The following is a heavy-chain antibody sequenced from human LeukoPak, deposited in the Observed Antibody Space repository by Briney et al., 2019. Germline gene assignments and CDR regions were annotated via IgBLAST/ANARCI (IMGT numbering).Heavy chain of an antibody. CDR3: AKTTAGYSSGRYPGWPIDY. V-gene: IGHV3-23*01. D-gene: IGHD6-19*01. CDR1: GFTFRSYA. J-gene: IGHJ4*02. Sequence: GGSLRLSCAASGFTFRSYAIYWVRQAPGKGLEWDSGISGSGGDTYFADSVKGRFTISRDHSKNTVFLQMDSLRVEDTAVYYCAKTTAGYSSGRYPGWPIDYWGQGTLVTVSS. CDR2: ISGSGGDT.